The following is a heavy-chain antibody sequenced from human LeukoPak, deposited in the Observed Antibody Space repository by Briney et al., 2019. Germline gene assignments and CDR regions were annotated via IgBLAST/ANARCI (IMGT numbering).Heavy chain of an antibody. CDR2: INHSGSI. CDR1: GGSFSGYY. D-gene: IGHD3-10*01. J-gene: IGHJ4*02. Sequence: SETLSLTCAVYGGSFSGYYWSWIRQPPGKGLEWIGEINHSGSINYNPSLKSRVTISVDTSKNQFSLKLSSVTAADTAVYYCAPRFGELLYFDYWGQGTLVTVSS. CDR3: APRFGELLYFDY. V-gene: IGHV4-34*01.